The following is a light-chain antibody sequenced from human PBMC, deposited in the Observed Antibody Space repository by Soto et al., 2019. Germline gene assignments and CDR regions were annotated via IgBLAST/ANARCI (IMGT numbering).Light chain of an antibody. CDR1: SGSVSTSYY. CDR2: STN. CDR3: VLYMGSDNWV. J-gene: IGLJ3*02. V-gene: IGLV8-61*01. Sequence: QAVVTQEPSFSVSPGGTVTLTCGLSSGSVSTSYYPSWYQQTPGQAPRTLIYSTNTRSSGVPDRCSGSILGNKAALTITGAQAYDESDYYCVLYMGSDNWVFGGGTKLTVL.